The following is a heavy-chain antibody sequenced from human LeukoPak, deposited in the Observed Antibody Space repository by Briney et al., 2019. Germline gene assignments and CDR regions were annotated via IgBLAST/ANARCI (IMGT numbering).Heavy chain of an antibody. CDR3: ARGRRGFGELLDYYYMDV. J-gene: IGHJ6*03. CDR2: ISAYNGNT. D-gene: IGHD3-10*01. V-gene: IGHV1-18*01. Sequence: ASVKVSCKASGYTFTSYGISWVRQAPGQGLEWMGWISAYNGNTNYAQKFQGRVTMTRNTSISTAYMELSSLRSEDTAVYYCARGRRGFGELLDYYYMDVWGKGTTVTVSS. CDR1: GYTFTSYG.